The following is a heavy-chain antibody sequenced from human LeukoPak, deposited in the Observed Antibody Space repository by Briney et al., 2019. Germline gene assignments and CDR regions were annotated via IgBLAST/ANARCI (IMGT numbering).Heavy chain of an antibody. Sequence: SETLSLTCTVSGRSINSCSYSWTWIRQPAGKGLEWIGRIHISGSTDYTPSLKSRVTISVDTSQNQVSLKLSSVTAADTAVYYCARGPRGIAAAGNPLYYYYYGMDVWGKGTTVTVSS. CDR1: GRSINSCSYS. J-gene: IGHJ6*04. V-gene: IGHV4-61*02. D-gene: IGHD6-13*01. CDR2: IHISGST. CDR3: ARGPRGIAAAGNPLYYYYYGMDV.